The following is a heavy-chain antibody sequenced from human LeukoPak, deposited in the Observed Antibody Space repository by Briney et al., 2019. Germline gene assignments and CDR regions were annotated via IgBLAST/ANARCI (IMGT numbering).Heavy chain of an antibody. V-gene: IGHV4-4*07. J-gene: IGHJ4*02. Sequence: SETLSLTCAVYGGSFSGYSWSWIRQPAGKGLEWIGGISTSGSTNYNPSLKGRVTMSVDTSKNQFSLKLSSVTAADTAVYYCARESILTGYYLGGLNFDYWGQGTLVTVSS. D-gene: IGHD3-9*01. CDR1: GGSFSGYS. CDR2: ISTSGST. CDR3: ARESILTGYYLGGLNFDY.